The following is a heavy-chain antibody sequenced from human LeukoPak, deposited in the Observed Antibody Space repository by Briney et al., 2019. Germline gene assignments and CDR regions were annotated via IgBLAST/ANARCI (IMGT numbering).Heavy chain of an antibody. CDR1: GYTFTDYY. V-gene: IGHV1-2*02. J-gene: IGHJ5*02. D-gene: IGHD3-10*01. Sequence: ASVKVSCKASGYTFTDYYIHWMRQAPGQGPEWMGWIYPKSGGTNSAQKFQGRVTMTRDTSISTTYMELSRLTSDDTAVYYCARIAGSGSLNWFDPWGQGTLVTFSS. CDR2: IYPKSGGT. CDR3: ARIAGSGSLNWFDP.